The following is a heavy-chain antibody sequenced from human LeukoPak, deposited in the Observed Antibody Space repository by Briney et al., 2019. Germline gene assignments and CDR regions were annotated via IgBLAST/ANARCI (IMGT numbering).Heavy chain of an antibody. J-gene: IGHJ6*03. D-gene: IGHD2-15*01. V-gene: IGHV3-23*01. CDR2: ISGSGGST. Sequence: GGSLRLSCAASGFTFSSYAMSWVRQAPGKGLEWVSAISGSGGSTYYADSVKGRFTISRDNSKNTLYLQMNSLKIEDTAVYYCSIPPGGHCSGITCLDYYYYMDVWGKGTTVTVSS. CDR3: SIPPGGHCSGITCLDYYYYMDV. CDR1: GFTFSSYA.